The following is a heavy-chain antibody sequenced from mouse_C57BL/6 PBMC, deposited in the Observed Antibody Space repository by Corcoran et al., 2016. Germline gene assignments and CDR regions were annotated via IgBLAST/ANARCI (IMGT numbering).Heavy chain of an antibody. CDR1: GYTFTDYY. CDR3: ARGGIVTTY. V-gene: IGHV1-26*01. Sequence: EVQLQQSGPELVKPGASVKITCKASGYTFTDYYMNWVKQSHGKSLEWIGDINPNNGGTSYNQKFKGKATLTVQKYSSTAYMELRSLTSEDSAVYYCARGGIVTTYWGQGTTLTVSS. D-gene: IGHD2-12*01. CDR2: INPNNGGT. J-gene: IGHJ2*01.